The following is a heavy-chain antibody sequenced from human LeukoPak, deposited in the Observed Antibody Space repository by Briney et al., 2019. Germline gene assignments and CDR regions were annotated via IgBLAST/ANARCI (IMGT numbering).Heavy chain of an antibody. V-gene: IGHV4-39*07. CDR1: GGSISSSSYY. CDR3: ARWESLRGSRIFDI. D-gene: IGHD4-23*01. J-gene: IGHJ3*02. CDR2: VYYSGRT. Sequence: PSETLSLTCTVSGGSISSSSYYWDWIRQPPGKGLQWIGTVYYSGRTYYNPSLKSRVTISLDTSKNQFSLKLSSVTAADTAVYYCARWESLRGSRIFDIWGQGTVVTVSS.